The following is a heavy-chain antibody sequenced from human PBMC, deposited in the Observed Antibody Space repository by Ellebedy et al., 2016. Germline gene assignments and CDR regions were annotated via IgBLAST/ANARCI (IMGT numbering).Heavy chain of an antibody. V-gene: IGHV4-34*01. CDR1: GGSFSGYY. J-gene: IGHJ6*02. Sequence: SETLSLTXAVYGGSFSGYYWSWIRQPPGKGLEWIGEINHSGSTNYSPSLKSRVTISVDTSKTQFSLKLSSVTAADTAVYYCARHGAWGAGSGYYYYYGMDVWGQGTTVTVSS. CDR3: ARHGAWGAGSGYYYYYGMDV. D-gene: IGHD6-19*01. CDR2: INHSGST.